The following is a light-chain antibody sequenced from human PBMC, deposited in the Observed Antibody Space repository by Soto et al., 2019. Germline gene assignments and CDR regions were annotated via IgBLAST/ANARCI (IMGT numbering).Light chain of an antibody. CDR1: QSVSSY. V-gene: IGKV3-11*01. J-gene: IGKJ1*01. Sequence: PGQRATLSCRASQSVSSYLAWYQQKPGQAPRLLIYDASNGATGIPARFSGSGSGTDFTLTISSLEPEDFAVYYCQQRSNWPRTFGQGTKVDNK. CDR2: DAS. CDR3: QQRSNWPRT.